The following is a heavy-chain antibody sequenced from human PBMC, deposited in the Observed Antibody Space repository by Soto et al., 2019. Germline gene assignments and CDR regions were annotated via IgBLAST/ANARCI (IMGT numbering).Heavy chain of an antibody. Sequence: QVQPQQWGAGLLKPSETLSLTCAIYGASFSPYYWGWVRQPPGKGLEWIGEVNLSGSTNYNPSLKSRVSISVDASKNQFYLTLTSLTAADTAVYYCARSPTFYNYVWGNSTYWAQGTLVIVSS. J-gene: IGHJ4*02. CDR2: VNLSGST. D-gene: IGHD3-16*01. V-gene: IGHV4-34*02. CDR1: GASFSPYY. CDR3: ARSPTFYNYVWGNSTY.